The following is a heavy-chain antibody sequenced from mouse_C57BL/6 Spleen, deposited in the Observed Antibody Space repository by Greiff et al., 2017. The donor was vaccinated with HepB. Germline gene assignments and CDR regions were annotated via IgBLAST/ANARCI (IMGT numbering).Heavy chain of an antibody. CDR1: GFNIKDDY. V-gene: IGHV14-4*01. CDR2: IDPENGDT. J-gene: IGHJ3*01. CDR3: TPIYYDYGSFAY. D-gene: IGHD2-4*01. Sequence: EVKLQQSGAELVRPGASVKLSCTASGFNIKDDYMHWVKQRPEQGLEWIGWIDPENGDTEYASKFQGKATITADTSSNTAYLQLSSLTSEDTAVYYCTPIYYDYGSFAYWGQGTLVTVSA.